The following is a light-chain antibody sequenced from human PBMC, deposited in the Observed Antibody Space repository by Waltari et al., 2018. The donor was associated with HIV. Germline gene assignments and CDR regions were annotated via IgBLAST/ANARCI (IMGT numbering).Light chain of an antibody. CDR2: STN. CDR1: TGAFTSGNY. Sequence: QTVVTQEPSLTVSPGGTVTLTCASSTGAFTSGNYPNWFQQKPGHAPRALIYSTNRNPPWPPARFSGSLLGGKAALTLSGVQPEDEAEYYCLLYYGGQGYVFGTGTKVTVL. J-gene: IGLJ1*01. V-gene: IGLV7-43*01. CDR3: LLYYGGQGYV.